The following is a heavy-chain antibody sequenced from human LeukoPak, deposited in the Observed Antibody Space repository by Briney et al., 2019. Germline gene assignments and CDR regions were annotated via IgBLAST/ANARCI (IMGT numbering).Heavy chain of an antibody. CDR2: IDTSGTTT. D-gene: IGHD6-13*01. V-gene: IGHV3-48*03. J-gene: IGHJ4*02. CDR1: GFTFSIYE. Sequence: PGGSLRLSCAAYGFTFSIYEMNWVRQAPGKGLEWISYIDTSGTTTYYADSVRGRFTISRDDAKNSLYLQMNSLRVEDTAVYYCEARVIAGKDDYYFDYWGQGTLVTVSS. CDR3: EARVIAGKDDYYFDY.